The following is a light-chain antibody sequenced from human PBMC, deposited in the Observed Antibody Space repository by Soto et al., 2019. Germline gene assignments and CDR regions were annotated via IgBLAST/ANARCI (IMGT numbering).Light chain of an antibody. J-gene: IGLJ1*01. CDR3: SSYTSSSTYV. CDR2: DVS. V-gene: IGLV2-14*03. CDR1: ISDVGGYNY. Sequence: QSALTQPASVSGSPGQSISISCTGTISDVGGYNYVSWYQQHPGKAPKLMIYDVSNRPSGVSNRFSGSKSGNTASLTISGLQAEDEAVYYCSSYTSSSTYVFGTGTKLTVL.